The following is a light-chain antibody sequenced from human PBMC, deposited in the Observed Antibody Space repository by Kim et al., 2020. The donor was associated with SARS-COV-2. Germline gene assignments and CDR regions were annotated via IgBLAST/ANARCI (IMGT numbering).Light chain of an antibody. CDR2: GAS. Sequence: VSPGERVTLSCRASHSVNSNLAWYQQKPDQAPRLLIFGASTRATGIPARFSGSGSGTEFSLTISSLQSEDFAIYYCQHYKNWPITFGQGTRLEIK. CDR3: QHYKNWPIT. CDR1: HSVNSN. J-gene: IGKJ5*01. V-gene: IGKV3-15*01.